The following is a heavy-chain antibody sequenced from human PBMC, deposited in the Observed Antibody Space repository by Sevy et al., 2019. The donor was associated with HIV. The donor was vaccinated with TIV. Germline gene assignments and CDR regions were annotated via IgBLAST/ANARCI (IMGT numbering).Heavy chain of an antibody. V-gene: IGHV4-59*01. CDR3: ARAPPVRSGDDSLNWFDP. CDR2: IYYTGSS. Sequence: SETLSLTCTVSGVSISTYYWSWIRQPPGKGLEYIGYIYYTGSSNYNRYLKSRVTISVDTSKNQFSRKLRSVTAVDTAVYYCARAPPVRSGDDSLNWFDPWGQGTLVTVSS. CDR1: GVSISTYY. D-gene: IGHD5-12*01. J-gene: IGHJ5*02.